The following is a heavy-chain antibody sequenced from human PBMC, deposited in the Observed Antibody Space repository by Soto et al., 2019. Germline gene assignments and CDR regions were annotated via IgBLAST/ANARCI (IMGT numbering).Heavy chain of an antibody. CDR2: VDPSDSYT. CDR3: ARTGSPPYYYYGMDV. V-gene: IGHV5-10-1*01. Sequence: GESLKISCKGSGYSFTSYWISWVRQMPGKGLEWMGRVDPSDSYTNYSPSFQGHVTISADKSISTAYLQWSSLKASDTAMYYCARTGSPPYYYYGMDVWGQGTTVTVSS. CDR1: GYSFTSYW. D-gene: IGHD1-26*01. J-gene: IGHJ6*02.